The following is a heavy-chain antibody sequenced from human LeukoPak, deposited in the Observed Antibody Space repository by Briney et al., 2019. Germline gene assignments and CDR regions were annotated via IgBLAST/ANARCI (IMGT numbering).Heavy chain of an antibody. CDR2: INHTGST. CDR1: GGSFSGYY. J-gene: IGHJ5*02. V-gene: IGHV4-34*01. Sequence: SETLSLTCAVYGGSFSGYYWSWIRQPPGKGLEWIGEINHTGSTNYNTSLKSRVTLSVDTSKNQFSLKLSSVTAADTAVYYCARRTPQPRPKLVVLVAGTRGNWFDPWGQGTLVTVSS. CDR3: ARRTPQPRPKLVVLVAGTRGNWFDP. D-gene: IGHD6-19*01.